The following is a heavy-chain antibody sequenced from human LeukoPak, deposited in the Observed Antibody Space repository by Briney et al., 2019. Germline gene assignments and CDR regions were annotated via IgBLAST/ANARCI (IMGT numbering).Heavy chain of an antibody. D-gene: IGHD6-19*01. V-gene: IGHV4-59*01. Sequence: SETLSLTCTVSGDSISTYYWSWIRQPPGKGLEWIAYIYYTGYTKYNPSLKSRVTISIDTSKNQLSLKLNSVTAADTAVYYCARAKKTVAGFFDFWGQGTLLTVSP. CDR3: ARAKKTVAGFFDF. CDR1: GDSISTYY. J-gene: IGHJ4*02. CDR2: IYYTGYT.